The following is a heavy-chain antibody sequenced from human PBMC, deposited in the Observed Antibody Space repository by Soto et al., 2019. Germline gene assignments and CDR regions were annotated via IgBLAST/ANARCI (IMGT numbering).Heavy chain of an antibody. D-gene: IGHD3-3*01. CDR2: INPATGAA. V-gene: IGHV1-2*02. Sequence: QLHLVHSGAVVKKPGASVTVSCSASGYPVTAYYMHWVRQAPGRGLEWMGGINPATGAAKYTQTFQGRVTMTRDTSTSTVFMELSGLTSEDTAVFSGARGGGVGVAGSAAFDMWGQGTLVTVSS. CDR1: GYPVTAYY. J-gene: IGHJ3*02. CDR3: ARGGGVGVAGSAAFDM.